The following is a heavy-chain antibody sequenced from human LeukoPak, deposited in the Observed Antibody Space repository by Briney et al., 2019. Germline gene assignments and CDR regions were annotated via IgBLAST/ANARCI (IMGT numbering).Heavy chain of an antibody. Sequence: SETLSLTCTVSGGSISSSSYYWGWIRQPPGKGLEWIGSIYCSGSTYYNPSLKSRVTISVDTSKNQFSLKLSSVTAADTAVYYCARPGGDYSNPFDPWGQGTLVTVSS. CDR1: GGSISSSSYY. D-gene: IGHD4-11*01. CDR2: IYCSGST. CDR3: ARPGGDYSNPFDP. J-gene: IGHJ5*02. V-gene: IGHV4-39*01.